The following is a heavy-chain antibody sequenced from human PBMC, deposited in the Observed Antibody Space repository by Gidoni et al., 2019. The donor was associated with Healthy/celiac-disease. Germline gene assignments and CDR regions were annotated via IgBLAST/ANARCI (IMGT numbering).Heavy chain of an antibody. V-gene: IGHV5-51*01. CDR2: IYPGDSDT. J-gene: IGHJ4*02. CDR3: ARGIRFLEWLPDYFDY. CDR1: GYSFTSYW. Sequence: DVQLVQSGAEVKKPGESLKISCKGSGYSFTSYWIGWVRQMPGKGLEWMGIIYPGDSDTRYSPSFQGQVTISADKSISTAYLQWSSLKASDTAMYYCARGIRFLEWLPDYFDYWGQGTLVTVSS. D-gene: IGHD3-3*01.